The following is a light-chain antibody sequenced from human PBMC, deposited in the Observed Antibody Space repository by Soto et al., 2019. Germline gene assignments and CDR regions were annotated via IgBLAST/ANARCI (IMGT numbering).Light chain of an antibody. CDR3: QQGFSAPPWT. J-gene: IGKJ1*01. V-gene: IGKV1-39*01. CDR1: QSINNY. CDR2: DAS. Sequence: DIQMTQSPSSLSASVGDRVTITCRSSQSINNYLNRYQQRPGKAPKLLIYDASSLQSGVPSRFSGSGSGTDFTLTISSLQPEDLATYYCQQGFSAPPWTVGQGTKVELK.